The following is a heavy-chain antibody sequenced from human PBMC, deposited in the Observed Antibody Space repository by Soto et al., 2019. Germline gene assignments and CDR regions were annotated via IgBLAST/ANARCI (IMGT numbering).Heavy chain of an antibody. Sequence: GASVKVSCKASGFTFTSSAVQWVRQARGQRLEWIGWIVVGSGNTNYAQKFQERVTITRDMSTSTAYMVLSSLRSEDTAVYYCAADQPAGATTLDAFDIWGQGTMVTV. CDR3: AADQPAGATTLDAFDI. D-gene: IGHD1-26*01. CDR1: GFTFTSSA. J-gene: IGHJ3*02. V-gene: IGHV1-58*01. CDR2: IVVGSGNT.